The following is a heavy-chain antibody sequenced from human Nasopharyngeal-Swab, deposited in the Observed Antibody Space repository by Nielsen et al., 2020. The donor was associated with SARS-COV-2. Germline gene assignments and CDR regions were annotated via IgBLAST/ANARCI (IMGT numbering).Heavy chain of an antibody. Sequence: WIRQPPGQGLEWIGSIYYSGSTYYNPSLKSRVTISVDTSKNQFSLKLSSVTAADTAVYYCAGFPYCSGGSCSNDYWGQGTLVTVSS. J-gene: IGHJ4*02. CDR2: IYYSGST. D-gene: IGHD2-15*01. CDR3: AGFPYCSGGSCSNDY. V-gene: IGHV4-39*07.